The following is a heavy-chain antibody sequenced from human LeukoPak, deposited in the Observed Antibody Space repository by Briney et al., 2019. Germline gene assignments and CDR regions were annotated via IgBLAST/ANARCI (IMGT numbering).Heavy chain of an antibody. Sequence: AASVKDSCKASGYTLTGYYMHWVRQAPGQGLAWMGWINPNSGGTNYAQKFQGRVTMTRDTSISTAYMEPSRLTSDDTAVYYCARDCYGSGIGKFYFDYWGQGTLVTVSS. D-gene: IGHD3-10*01. CDR2: INPNSGGT. V-gene: IGHV1-2*02. J-gene: IGHJ4*02. CDR3: ARDCYGSGIGKFYFDY. CDR1: GYTLTGYY.